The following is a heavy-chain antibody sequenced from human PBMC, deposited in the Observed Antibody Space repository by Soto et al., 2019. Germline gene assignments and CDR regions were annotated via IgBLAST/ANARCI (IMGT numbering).Heavy chain of an antibody. CDR1: GFMFSRYA. V-gene: IGHV3-30*04. Sequence: QVQLVESGGGVVPPGRSLRLSCAASGFMFSRYAMHWVRQVPGKGLEWVAVISKDGSVIYYADSVKGRFTISRDKSKNMVYLQLNSLRDEDTAVFYCVRSRSGAVPDSFAYWGQGTLVTVAS. CDR2: ISKDGSVI. J-gene: IGHJ4*02. D-gene: IGHD3-10*01. CDR3: VRSRSGAVPDSFAY.